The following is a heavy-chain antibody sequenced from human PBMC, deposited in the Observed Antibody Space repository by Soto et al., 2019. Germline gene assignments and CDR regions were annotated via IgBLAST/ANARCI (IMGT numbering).Heavy chain of an antibody. V-gene: IGHV4-30-2*01. D-gene: IGHD3-22*01. CDR3: ARDSLHGYYFES. CDR1: GGSISSGGYS. CDR2: MYHSGST. Sequence: SETLSLTCAVSGGSISSGGYSWSWIRQPPGKGLEWIGYMYHSGSTYYNPSLKSRVTISIDRSKNQFSLKLSSVTAADTAVYYCARDSLHGYYFESSGQGTLVTVSS. J-gene: IGHJ4*02.